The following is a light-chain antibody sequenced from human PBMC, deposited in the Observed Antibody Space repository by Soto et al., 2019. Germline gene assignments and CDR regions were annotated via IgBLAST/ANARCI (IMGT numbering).Light chain of an antibody. CDR3: SSFTSRSTFNYV. CDR2: EVS. CDR1: SSDFGAYNY. Sequence: QSALTQPASVSGSPGQSITISCTGTSSDFGAYNYVSWYQQYPGTAPKVMIYEVSSRPSGVSHRFSGSKSGNTASLTISGLQPEDEADYYCSSFTSRSTFNYVFGTGTKVTVL. J-gene: IGLJ1*01. V-gene: IGLV2-14*01.